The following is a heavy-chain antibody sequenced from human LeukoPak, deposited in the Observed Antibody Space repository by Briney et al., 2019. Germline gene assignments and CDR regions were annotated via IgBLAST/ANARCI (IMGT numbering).Heavy chain of an antibody. D-gene: IGHD5-12*01. CDR1: GGSFSGYY. Sequence: SETLSLTCAVYGGSFSGYYWSWIRQPPGKGLEWIGEIKHSGSTNYNPSLKSRVTISVDTSKNQFSYMLSSRMTAETAVDYCARGRGSGYGLGPWGQGNLVTVSS. V-gene: IGHV4-34*01. CDR3: ARGRGSGYGLGP. J-gene: IGHJ5*02. CDR2: IKHSGST.